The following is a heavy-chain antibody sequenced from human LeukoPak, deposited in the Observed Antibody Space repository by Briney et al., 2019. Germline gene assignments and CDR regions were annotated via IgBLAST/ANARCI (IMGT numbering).Heavy chain of an antibody. CDR3: AKSPDYNDGSGYPEAFDI. Sequence: GGSLRLSCAASGFTFGIYAMSWVRQSPVKGLEWVSTITRSAETTYYADSVKGRFSIFRDNSKNTLDLQMNSLTAEDTAVYYCAKSPDYNDGSGYPEAFDIWGQGTMVIASS. CDR1: GFTFGIYA. CDR2: ITRSAETT. D-gene: IGHD3-22*01. V-gene: IGHV3-23*01. J-gene: IGHJ3*02.